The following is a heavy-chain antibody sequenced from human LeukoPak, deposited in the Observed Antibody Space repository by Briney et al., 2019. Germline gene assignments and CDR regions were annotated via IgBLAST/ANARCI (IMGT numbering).Heavy chain of an antibody. CDR3: ARGQLKMDTDAFDI. D-gene: IGHD5-18*01. V-gene: IGHV3-53*01. Sequence: PGGSLRLSCAASGFTVSSTYMSWVRQAPGKGLEWVSVIYSGGNTYYADSVKGRFTISRDNAKNSLYLQMNSLRAEDTAVYYCARGQLKMDTDAFDIWGQGTMVTVSS. CDR1: GFTVSSTY. CDR2: IYSGGNT. J-gene: IGHJ3*02.